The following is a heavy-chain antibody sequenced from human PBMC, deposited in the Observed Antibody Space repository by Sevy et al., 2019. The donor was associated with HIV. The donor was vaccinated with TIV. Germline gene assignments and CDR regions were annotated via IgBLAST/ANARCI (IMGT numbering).Heavy chain of an antibody. CDR3: ASTGSGGSFLRPRFDY. J-gene: IGHJ4*02. Sequence: SETLSLTCAVSGGSISSGGYSWSWIRQPPGKGLEWIGYIYHSGSTDYNPSLKSRVTISVDRSKSRFSLKLSSVTAADTAVYYWASTGSGGSFLRPRFDYWGQGTLVTVSS. CDR2: IYHSGST. D-gene: IGHD2-15*01. V-gene: IGHV4-30-2*01. CDR1: GGSISSGGYS.